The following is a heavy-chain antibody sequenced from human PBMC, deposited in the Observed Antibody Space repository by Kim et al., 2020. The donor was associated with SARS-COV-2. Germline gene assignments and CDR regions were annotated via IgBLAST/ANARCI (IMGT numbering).Heavy chain of an antibody. CDR2: ISGSGGST. Sequence: GGSLRLSCAASGFTFSTYGMTWVRQAPGKGLEWVSAISGSGGSTYYADSVKGRFTISRDNSNNTLYLQMNSLRAEDTAIYYCAKRDGYVWGQGTMVTVSS. V-gene: IGHV3-23*01. CDR1: GFTFSTYG. J-gene: IGHJ6*02. CDR3: AKRDGYV.